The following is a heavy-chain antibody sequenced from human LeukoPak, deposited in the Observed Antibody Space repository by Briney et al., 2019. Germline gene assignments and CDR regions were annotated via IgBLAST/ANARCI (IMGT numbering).Heavy chain of an antibody. J-gene: IGHJ4*02. Sequence: GGSLRLSCAASGFTFSSYAMHWVRQAPGKGLEWAAVISYDGSNKYYADSVKGRFTISRDNSKNTLYLQMNSLRAEDTAVYYCAREGRWLQLSLDYWGQGTLVTVSS. CDR2: ISYDGSNK. CDR3: AREGRWLQLSLDY. V-gene: IGHV3-30*04. D-gene: IGHD5-24*01. CDR1: GFTFSSYA.